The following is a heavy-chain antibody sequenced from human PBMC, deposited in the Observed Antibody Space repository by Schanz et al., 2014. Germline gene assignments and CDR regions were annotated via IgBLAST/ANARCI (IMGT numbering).Heavy chain of an antibody. CDR1: GFTFSSYG. V-gene: IGHV3-33*01. D-gene: IGHD7-27*01. J-gene: IGHJ3*01. CDR2: IWYDGSFK. Sequence: VQLVESGGGLVQPGGSLRLSCAASGFTFSSYGMHWVRQAPGKGLEWVAVIWYDGSFKNYADSVRGRITMSRDNSKNTMYLQINNLRADDTAVYYCARELPGVVAFDFWGQGTMVTVSS. CDR3: ARELPGVVAFDF.